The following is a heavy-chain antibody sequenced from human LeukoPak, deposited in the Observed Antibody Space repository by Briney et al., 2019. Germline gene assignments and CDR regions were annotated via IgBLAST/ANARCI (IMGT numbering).Heavy chain of an antibody. V-gene: IGHV3-30*18. CDR1: GFTFSSYG. CDR3: AKGNGYSSGWYDY. J-gene: IGHJ4*02. Sequence: PGRSLRLSCAAAGFTFSSYGMHWVRQDPGKGLEWVAVIAYDGSNKYYADSVKGRFTLSRGNSKNTLYLQMNSLRAEDTAVYYCAKGNGYSSGWYDYWGQGTLVTVSS. D-gene: IGHD6-19*01. CDR2: IAYDGSNK.